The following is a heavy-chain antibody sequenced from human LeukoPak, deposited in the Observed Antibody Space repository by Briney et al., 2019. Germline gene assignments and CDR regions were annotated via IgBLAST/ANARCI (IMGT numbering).Heavy chain of an antibody. Sequence: TGGSLRLSCAASGFTFNSYWMSWVRQAPGKGLEWVANIKQDGSEKYYVDSVKGRFTISRDNAKNSLYLQMNSLRAEDTAVYYCARVWPYTGRPYAYDFWGQGSLVTVSS. CDR3: ARVWPYTGRPYAYDF. CDR1: GFTFNSYW. D-gene: IGHD1-26*01. CDR2: IKQDGSEK. V-gene: IGHV3-7*05. J-gene: IGHJ4*02.